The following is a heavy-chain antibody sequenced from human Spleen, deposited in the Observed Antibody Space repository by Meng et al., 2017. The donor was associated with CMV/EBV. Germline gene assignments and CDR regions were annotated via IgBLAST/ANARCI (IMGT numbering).Heavy chain of an antibody. CDR2: INSDGSST. V-gene: IGHV3-74*01. CDR3: ARVRGSGHVDYYGMDV. J-gene: IGHJ6*02. CDR1: GLTFSSYW. Sequence: GESLKISCAASGLTFSSYWMHWVRQAPGKGLVWVSRINSDGSSTSYADSVKGRFTISRDNAKNTLYLQMNSLRAEDTAVYYCARVRGSGHVDYYGMDVWGQGTTVTVS. D-gene: IGHD4-23*01.